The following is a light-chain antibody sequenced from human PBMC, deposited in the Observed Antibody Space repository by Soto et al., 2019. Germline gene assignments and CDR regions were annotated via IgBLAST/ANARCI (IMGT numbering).Light chain of an antibody. CDR1: QSVSSSY. J-gene: IGKJ5*01. V-gene: IGKV3-20*01. CDR3: QRYGHSPPTS. CDR2: GAS. Sequence: EIVLTQSPGTLSLSPGERATLSCRASQSVSSSYLAWYQQKPGQAPRLLIYGASSRATGIPDRFSGSGSGTDFTLTISRLEPDECAWYCCQRYGHSPPTSLGQGTRLAIK.